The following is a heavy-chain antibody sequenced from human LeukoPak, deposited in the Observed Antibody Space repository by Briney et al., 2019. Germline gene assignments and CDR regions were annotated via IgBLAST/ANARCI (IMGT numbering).Heavy chain of an antibody. V-gene: IGHV4-39*01. D-gene: IGHD6-19*01. Sequence: SETLSLTCTVSGGSISSSSYYWGWIRQPSGKGLEWIGSIYYSGSTYYNPSLKSRVTISVDTSKNQFSLKLSSVTAADTAVYYCARLIAVAGATYFDYWGQGTLVTVSS. CDR3: ARLIAVAGATYFDY. CDR2: IYYSGST. J-gene: IGHJ4*02. CDR1: GGSISSSSYY.